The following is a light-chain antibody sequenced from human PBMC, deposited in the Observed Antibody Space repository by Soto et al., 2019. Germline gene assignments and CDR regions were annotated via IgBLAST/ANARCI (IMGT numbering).Light chain of an antibody. V-gene: IGKV4-1*01. Sequence: DIGMTVSPDCLAVSLGERATINCKSSQSVLYSSNNKNYLAWYQQKPGQPPNLLIYWASTRESGVPDRFSGSGSGTNFTLTISSLQAEDVAVYYCQQYYNTPWTFGQGTKVDVK. J-gene: IGKJ1*01. CDR1: QSVLYSSNNKNY. CDR2: WAS. CDR3: QQYYNTPWT.